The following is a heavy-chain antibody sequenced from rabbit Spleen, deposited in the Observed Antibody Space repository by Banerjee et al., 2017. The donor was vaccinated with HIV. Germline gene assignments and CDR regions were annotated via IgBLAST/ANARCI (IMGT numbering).Heavy chain of an antibody. D-gene: IGHD7-1*01. CDR3: ARDYSGYVVYDGALDL. V-gene: IGHV1S47*01. CDR1: GVSFNDKD. CDR2: IDPVFGIT. Sequence: QEQLEESGGGLVKPEGSLTLTCKASGVSFNDKDVMCWVRQAPGKGLEWIGYIDPVFGITYYANWVNGRFSISRENAQNTVFLQMTSLTAADTATYFCARDYSGYVVYDGALDLWGPGTLVTVS. J-gene: IGHJ4*01.